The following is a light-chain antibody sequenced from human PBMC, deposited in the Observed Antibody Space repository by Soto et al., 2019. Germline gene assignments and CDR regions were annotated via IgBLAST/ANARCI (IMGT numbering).Light chain of an antibody. CDR3: QQYNNWPPFT. CDR1: QSVSSN. V-gene: IGKV3-15*01. J-gene: IGKJ3*01. Sequence: EIVMTQSPATLSVSPRERATLSCRASQSVSSNLAWYQQKPGQAPRLLIYGASTRATGIPARFSGSGSGTEFTLTISSLQSEDFAVYYCQQYNNWPPFTFGPVTKVDIK. CDR2: GAS.